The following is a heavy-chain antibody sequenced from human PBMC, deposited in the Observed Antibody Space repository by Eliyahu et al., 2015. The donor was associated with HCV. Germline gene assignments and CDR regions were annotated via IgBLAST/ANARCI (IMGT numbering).Heavy chain of an antibody. CDR1: GFTFXSYG. V-gene: IGHV3-30*18. Sequence: QVQLVESGGGVVQPGRSLRLSCAASGFTFXSYGMHWVRQAPGKGLEWVAVISYDGSNKYYADSEKGRITISRDNSKNTLYLQMNSLRAEDTAVYYCAKDAQVVVTHRGNFDYWGQGTLVTVSS. D-gene: IGHD3-22*01. CDR3: AKDAQVVVTHRGNFDY. CDR2: ISYDGSNK. J-gene: IGHJ4*02.